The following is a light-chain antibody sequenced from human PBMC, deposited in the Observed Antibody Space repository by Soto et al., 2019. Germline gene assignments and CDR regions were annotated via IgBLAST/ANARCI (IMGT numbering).Light chain of an antibody. CDR1: QSVSSNY. J-gene: IGKJ5*01. V-gene: IGKV3-20*01. CDR2: GAS. CDR3: QQSFTSPIT. Sequence: EIVLTQSPGTLSLSPGERATLSCRASQSVSSNYLAWYQQKPGQAPRLLIYGASSRATGIPDRFSGSGSGTDFTLTSGRLEPEDFAVYYCQQSFTSPITFGQGTRLEIK.